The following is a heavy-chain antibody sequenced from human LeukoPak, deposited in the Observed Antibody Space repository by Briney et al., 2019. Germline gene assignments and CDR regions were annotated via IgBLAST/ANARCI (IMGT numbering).Heavy chain of an antibody. CDR3: ARDKGPEGFDP. CDR2: IYYSGST. J-gene: IGHJ5*02. CDR1: GGSISSGDYY. Sequence: PSETLSLTCTVSGGSISSGDYYWSWIRQLPGMGLEWIGYIYYSGSTYYNPSLKSRVTISVDTSKNQFSLKLSSVTAADTAVYYCARDKGPEGFDPWGQGTLVTVSS. V-gene: IGHV4-30-4*02.